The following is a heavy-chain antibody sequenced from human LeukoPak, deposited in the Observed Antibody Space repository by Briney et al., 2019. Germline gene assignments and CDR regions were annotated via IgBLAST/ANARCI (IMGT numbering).Heavy chain of an antibody. J-gene: IGHJ6*03. CDR2: IIPIFGTA. CDR3: ARDCASYYYMDD. V-gene: IGHV1-69*05. CDR1: GGTFSSYA. Sequence: SVNVSCMSSGGTFSSYAISWVRQAPGQGLEWMGGIIPIFGTANYAQKFHGRVTITTEESTRTAYMELSSLRAEDTAVYYCARDCASYYYMDDWGKGTLVTVSS. D-gene: IGHD4/OR15-4a*01.